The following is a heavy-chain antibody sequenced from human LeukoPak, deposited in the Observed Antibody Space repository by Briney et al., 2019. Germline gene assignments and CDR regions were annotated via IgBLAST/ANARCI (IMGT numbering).Heavy chain of an antibody. CDR2: IRYDGSNK. Sequence: PGGSLRLSCAASGFTFSSYGMHWVRQAPGKGLEWVAFIRYDGSNKYYADSVKGRFTISRDNSKNTLYLQMNSLRAEDTAVYYCAKEGTTVVTYWYFDLWGRGTLVTVSS. D-gene: IGHD4-23*01. CDR3: AKEGTTVVTYWYFDL. CDR1: GFTFSSYG. J-gene: IGHJ2*01. V-gene: IGHV3-30*02.